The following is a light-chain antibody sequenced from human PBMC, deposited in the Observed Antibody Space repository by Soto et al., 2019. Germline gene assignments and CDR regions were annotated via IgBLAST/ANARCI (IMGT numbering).Light chain of an antibody. Sequence: DLQMTQSPSSLSASVGDRVTITCRASQTISTYLNWYQQIPGKAPKLLIYGASNLQNGVPSRFSGSGSGTDFTLTISSLQPEDFATYYCQKSSSIPYTFGQGTKLGIK. J-gene: IGKJ2*01. CDR3: QKSSSIPYT. V-gene: IGKV1-39*01. CDR1: QTISTY. CDR2: GAS.